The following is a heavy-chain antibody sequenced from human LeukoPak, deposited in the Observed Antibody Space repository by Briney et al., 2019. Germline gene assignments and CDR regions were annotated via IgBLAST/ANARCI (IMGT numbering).Heavy chain of an antibody. CDR2: FDPEDGET. V-gene: IGHV1-24*01. J-gene: IGHJ4*02. CDR3: ATVGDYDSSGYYYDY. D-gene: IGHD3-22*01. CDR1: GYTLTELS. Sequence: AASVKVSCKVSGYTLTELSMHWVRQAPGKGLEWMGGFDPEDGETIYAQKFRGRVTMTEDTSTDTAYMELSSLRSEDTAVYYCATVGDYDSSGYYYDYWGQGTLVTVSS.